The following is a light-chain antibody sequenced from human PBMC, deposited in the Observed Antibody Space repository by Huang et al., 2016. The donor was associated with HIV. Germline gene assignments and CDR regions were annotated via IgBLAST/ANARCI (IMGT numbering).Light chain of an antibody. J-gene: IGKJ2*01. CDR3: QQRGNWPPNT. V-gene: IGKV3-11*01. CDR2: VAS. CDR1: QSVSSD. Sequence: EIVLTQSPATLSLSPGERATLSCRASQSVSSDLAWYQQKPGQAPRLLIYVASNRATGVPARFSGSGSGTDFTLTISSLEPEDFAVYYCQQRGNWPPNTFGQGTKLEIK.